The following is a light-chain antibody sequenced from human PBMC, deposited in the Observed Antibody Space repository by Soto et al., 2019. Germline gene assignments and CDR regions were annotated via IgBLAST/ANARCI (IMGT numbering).Light chain of an antibody. Sequence: DIQMTQSPSSLSASVGDRVTITCRASQDIGNGLGWFQQRPGKAPRRLIYAASTLQSGVPSRFSGSKSGAEFTLTIPSLQPEDFATYYCLQHHIYPFTFGPGTKVDI. CDR1: QDIGNG. CDR3: LQHHIYPFT. CDR2: AAS. J-gene: IGKJ3*01. V-gene: IGKV1-17*01.